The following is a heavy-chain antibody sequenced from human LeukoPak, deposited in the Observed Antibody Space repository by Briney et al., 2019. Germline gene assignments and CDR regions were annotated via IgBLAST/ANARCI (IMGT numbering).Heavy chain of an antibody. Sequence: ASVKVSCKASGYTFTSYYMHWVRQAPGQGLEWMGIINPSGGSTSYAQKFQGRVTMTRDTSTSTVYMELSSLRSEDTAVYYCARDQSGEWELLSGWWFDPWGQGTLATVSS. D-gene: IGHD1-26*01. CDR2: INPSGGST. CDR1: GYTFTSYY. CDR3: ARDQSGEWELLSGWWFDP. J-gene: IGHJ5*02. V-gene: IGHV1-46*01.